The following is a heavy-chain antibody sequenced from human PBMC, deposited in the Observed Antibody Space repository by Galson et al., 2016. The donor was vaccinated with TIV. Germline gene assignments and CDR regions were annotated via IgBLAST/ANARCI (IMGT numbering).Heavy chain of an antibody. D-gene: IGHD4-17*01. CDR1: GFSLNTDGMC. Sequence: PALVKPTQTLTLTCSFSGFSLNTDGMCVNWIRQPPGKALEWLARIDWDDDKSYTSSLKTRLTISKDTSKNQVVLTMTNVDPVDTATYYCVRTPYGDSFGWYFDLWGRGTLVTVSS. CDR2: IDWDDDK. J-gene: IGHJ2*01. V-gene: IGHV2-70*11. CDR3: VRTPYGDSFGWYFDL.